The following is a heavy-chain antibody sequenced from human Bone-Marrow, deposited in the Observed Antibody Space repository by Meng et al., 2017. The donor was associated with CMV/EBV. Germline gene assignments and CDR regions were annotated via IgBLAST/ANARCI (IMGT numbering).Heavy chain of an antibody. CDR1: GYAFTGYY. J-gene: IGHJ4*02. V-gene: IGHV1-2*04. CDR3: AREFGGGFDY. CDR2: INPSSGGT. Sequence: KVSVKASGYAFTGYYMRWVRQGPGQGLEWVGWINPSSGGTNYAQKLQGWVTMTRDTSISTAYMELSRLRSDDTAVYYCAREFGGGFDYWGQGTLVTVSS. D-gene: IGHD3-3*01.